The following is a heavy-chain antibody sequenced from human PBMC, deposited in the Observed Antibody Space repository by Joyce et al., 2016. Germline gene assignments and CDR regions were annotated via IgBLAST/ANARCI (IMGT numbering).Heavy chain of an antibody. CDR3: ARTKLGYCTGGVCYTSGIDWFDP. D-gene: IGHD2-8*02. CDR2: IFSNDEK. J-gene: IGHJ5*02. CDR1: GFSLSNARMG. Sequence: QVTLKESGPVLVKPTETLTLTCTVSGFSLSNARMGVSWILQPPGKALEWLAHIFSNDEKSYSTSLKSRLTISKYTSKSQVVLTMTNMDPVDTATYYCARTKLGYCTGGVCYTSGIDWFDPWGQGTLVTVSS. V-gene: IGHV2-26*01.